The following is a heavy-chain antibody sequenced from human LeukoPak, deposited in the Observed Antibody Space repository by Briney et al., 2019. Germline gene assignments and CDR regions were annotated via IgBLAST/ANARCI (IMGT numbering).Heavy chain of an antibody. CDR3: ARGGRRDLGYCSSTSCYAQYYFDY. D-gene: IGHD2-2*01. J-gene: IGHJ4*02. CDR2: VKQDGSEK. CDR1: GFTFSSYW. V-gene: IGHV3-7*01. Sequence: GGSLRLSCAASGFTFSSYWMSWVRQAPGQGLEWVANVKQDGSEKYYVDSVKGRFTISRDNAKNSLYLQMNSLRAEDTAVYYCARGGRRDLGYCSSTSCYAQYYFDYWGQGTLVTVSS.